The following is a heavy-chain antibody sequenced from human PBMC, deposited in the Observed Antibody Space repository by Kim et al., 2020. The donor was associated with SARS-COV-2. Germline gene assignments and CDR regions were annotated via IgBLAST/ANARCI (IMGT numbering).Heavy chain of an antibody. CDR1: GFTFSSYA. Sequence: GGSLRLSCSASGFTFSSYAMHWVRQAPGKGLEYVSAISSNGGSTYYADSVKGRFTISRDNSKNTLYLQMSSLRAEDTAVYYCVKDYYDSSGYYSCFDYWGQGTLVTVSS. CDR2: ISSNGGST. D-gene: IGHD3-22*01. V-gene: IGHV3-64D*06. J-gene: IGHJ4*02. CDR3: VKDYYDSSGYYSCFDY.